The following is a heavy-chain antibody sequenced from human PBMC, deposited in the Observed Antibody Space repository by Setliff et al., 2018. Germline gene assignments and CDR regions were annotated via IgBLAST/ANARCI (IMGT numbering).Heavy chain of an antibody. CDR3: AQKHQRASWAFDP. V-gene: IGHV5-51*01. CDR2: VYPGDSDT. CDR1: GYTFANSW. D-gene: IGHD2-2*01. J-gene: IGHJ5*02. Sequence: PGESLKISCKGSGYTFANSWIAWVRQMPGEGLEWMGIVYPGDSDTRYSPSFQGQVIISADRSINTAYLQWRSLEASDTAMYYCAQKHQRASWAFDPWGRGTLVTVSS.